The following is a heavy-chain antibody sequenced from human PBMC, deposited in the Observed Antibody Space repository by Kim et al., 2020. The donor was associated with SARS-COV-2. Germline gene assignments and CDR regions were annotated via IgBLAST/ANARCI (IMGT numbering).Heavy chain of an antibody. CDR2: INPNSGGT. CDR1: GYTFTGYY. CDR3: ARDLGRKGWFDP. V-gene: IGHV1-2*02. J-gene: IGHJ5*02. Sequence: ASVKVSCKASGYTFTGYYMHWVRQAPGQGLEWMGWINPNSGGTNYAQKFQGRVTMTRDTSISTAYMELSRLRSDDTAVYYCARDLGRKGWFDPWGQGTLVTVSS.